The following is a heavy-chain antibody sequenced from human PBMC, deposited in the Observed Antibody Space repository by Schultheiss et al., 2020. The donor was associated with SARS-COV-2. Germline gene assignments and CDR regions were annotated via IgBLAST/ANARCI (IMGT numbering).Heavy chain of an antibody. D-gene: IGHD5-24*01. CDR2: ISSSSSYI. Sequence: GGSLRLSCAASGFTFSSYSMNWVRQAPGKGLEWVSSISSSSSYIYYADSVKGRFTISRDNAKNTLYLQMNSLRAEDTAVYYCARDPVRDGYNYPDYWGQGTLVTVSS. CDR1: GFTFSSYS. V-gene: IGHV3-21*01. J-gene: IGHJ4*02. CDR3: ARDPVRDGYNYPDY.